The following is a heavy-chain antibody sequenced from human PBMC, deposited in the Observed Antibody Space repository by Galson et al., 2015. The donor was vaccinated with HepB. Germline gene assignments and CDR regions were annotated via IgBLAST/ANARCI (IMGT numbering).Heavy chain of an antibody. CDR2: IKSKTDGGTT. CDR3: TTVGLWFGESSHHSGNDH. D-gene: IGHD3-10*01. CDR1: GFPFSNAW. J-gene: IGHJ4*02. V-gene: IGHV3-15*01. Sequence: SLRLSCAVSGFPFSNAWMSWVRQAPEKGLEWVGRIKSKTDGGTTDYAAPVKGRFTILRDDSKNTLYLQMNSLKTEDTAVYYCTTVGLWFGESSHHSGNDHWGQGTLVSVSS.